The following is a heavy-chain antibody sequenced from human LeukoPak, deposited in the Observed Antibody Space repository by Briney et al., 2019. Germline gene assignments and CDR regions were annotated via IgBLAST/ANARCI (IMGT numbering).Heavy chain of an antibody. D-gene: IGHD6-13*01. V-gene: IGHV3-48*03. CDR3: ARDRGSAAAGTWYYAMDV. Sequence: PGGSLRLSCAASGFIFSSFEVNWVRQAPGKGLEWVSSTTSSGNKHYADAVKGRFTSSRDNAENSAYLQMNSLRVEDTAVYYCARDRGSAAAGTWYYAMDVWGQGTTVTVSS. CDR1: GFIFSSFE. J-gene: IGHJ6*02. CDR2: TTSSGNK.